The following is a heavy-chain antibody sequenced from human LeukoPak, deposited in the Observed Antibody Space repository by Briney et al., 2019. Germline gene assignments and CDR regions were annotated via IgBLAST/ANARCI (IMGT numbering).Heavy chain of an antibody. J-gene: IGHJ4*02. CDR2: ISGGGEST. V-gene: IGHV3-23*01. D-gene: IGHD6-19*01. Sequence: GGSLRLSCAASGFIFSDDNMNRVRQAPGKGLEWVSSISGGGESTYYADSVKGRFTVSRDNSKNTLYLQINSLRGEDTAVYYCAKGKYSSGGVPDYWGQGTLVTVSS. CDR3: AKGKYSSGGVPDY. CDR1: GFIFSDDN.